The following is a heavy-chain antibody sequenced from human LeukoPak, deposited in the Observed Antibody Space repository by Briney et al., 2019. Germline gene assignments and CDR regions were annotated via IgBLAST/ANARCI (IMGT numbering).Heavy chain of an antibody. CDR1: GYSFTGHF. CDR3: AREIYCSGGSCNGVWFDP. D-gene: IGHD2-15*01. Sequence: ASVKVSCKSSGYSFTGHFVHWVRQAPGQGLEWMGIINPSGGSTSYAQKFQGRVTMTRDTSTSTVYMELSSLRSEDTAVYYCAREIYCSGGSCNGVWFDPWGQGTLVTVSS. CDR2: INPSGGST. J-gene: IGHJ5*02. V-gene: IGHV1-46*01.